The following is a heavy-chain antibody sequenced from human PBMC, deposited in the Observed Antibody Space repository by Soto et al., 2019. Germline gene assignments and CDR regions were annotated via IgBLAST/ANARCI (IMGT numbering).Heavy chain of an antibody. J-gene: IGHJ5*02. CDR2: INAGNGNT. D-gene: IGHD6-6*01. Sequence: ASVKVSCKASGYTFTSYAMHWVRQAPGQRLEWMGWINAGNGNTKYSQKFQGRVTITRDTSASTAYMELRSLRSDDTAVYYCARDPRVYSSSAWFDPWGQGTLVTVSS. CDR3: ARDPRVYSSSAWFDP. V-gene: IGHV1-3*01. CDR1: GYTFTSYA.